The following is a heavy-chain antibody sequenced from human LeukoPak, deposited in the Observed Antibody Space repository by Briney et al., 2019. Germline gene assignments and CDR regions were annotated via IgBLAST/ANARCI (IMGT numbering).Heavy chain of an antibody. D-gene: IGHD3-10*01. Sequence: GESLKISCKGSGYSFTNYWIGWVRQMPGKGLELMGVIYPGDSATRYSPSFQGQVAISVDKSIRTAYLQWSSLKASDTAMYYCARHGSIYLSSQSWFDPWGQGTLVTVSS. CDR2: IYPGDSAT. CDR3: ARHGSIYLSSQSWFDP. V-gene: IGHV5-51*01. J-gene: IGHJ5*02. CDR1: GYSFTNYW.